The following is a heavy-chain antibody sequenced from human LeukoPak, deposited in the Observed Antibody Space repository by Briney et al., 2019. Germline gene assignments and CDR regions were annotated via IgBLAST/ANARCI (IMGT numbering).Heavy chain of an antibody. D-gene: IGHD3-10*01. V-gene: IGHV4-61*05. CDR3: ARFGSSGELLVDY. CDR1: GYSISSGYY. Sequence: SETLSLTCTVSGYSISSGYYWGWIRQPPGKGLEWIGYIYYSGSTNYNPSLKSRVTISVDTSKNQFSLKLSSVTAADTAVYYCARFGSSGELLVDYWGQGTLVTVSS. J-gene: IGHJ4*02. CDR2: IYYSGST.